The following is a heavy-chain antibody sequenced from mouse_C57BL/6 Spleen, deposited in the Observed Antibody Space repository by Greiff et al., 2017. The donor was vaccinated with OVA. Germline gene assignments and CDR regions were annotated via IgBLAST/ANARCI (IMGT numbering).Heavy chain of an antibody. CDR3: ARHSAYYSNYWYAMDY. Sequence: VQLQESGPGLVAPSQSLSITCTVSGFSLTSYGVHWVRQPPGKGLEWLVVIWSDGSTTYNSAPKSRLSISKDNSKSQVFLKMNSLQTDETAMYNCARHSAYYSNYWYAMDYWGQGTSVTVSS. D-gene: IGHD2-5*01. CDR1: GFSLTSYG. V-gene: IGHV2-6-1*01. CDR2: IWSDGST. J-gene: IGHJ4*01.